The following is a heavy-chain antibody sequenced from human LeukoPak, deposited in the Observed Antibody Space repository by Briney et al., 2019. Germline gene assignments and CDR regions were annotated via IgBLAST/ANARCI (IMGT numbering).Heavy chain of an antibody. CDR2: INHSGST. CDR3: ERGRTHAFDI. J-gene: IGHJ3*02. V-gene: IGHV4-30-2*01. CDR1: GGSISSGGYY. Sequence: SQTLSLTCAVSGGSISSGGYYWSWIRQPPGKGLEWIGEINHSGSTNYNPSLKSRVTISVDTSKNQFSLKLSSVTAADTAVYYCERGRTHAFDIWGQGTMVTVSS.